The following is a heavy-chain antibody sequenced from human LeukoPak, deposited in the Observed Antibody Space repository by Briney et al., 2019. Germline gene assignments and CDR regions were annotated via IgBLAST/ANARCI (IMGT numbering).Heavy chain of an antibody. J-gene: IGHJ4*02. V-gene: IGHV3-64*01. CDR3: ARENWGGSDY. CDR2: ISPNGGNT. D-gene: IGHD7-27*01. Sequence: GGSLRLSCEASGLTFSRYTMHWVRQAPGKGLESVSAISPNGGNTYYVNSVKGRFIISRDNSKNTLYLQMGSLRPEDMAVYYCARENWGGSDYWGQGTLVTVSS. CDR1: GLTFSRYT.